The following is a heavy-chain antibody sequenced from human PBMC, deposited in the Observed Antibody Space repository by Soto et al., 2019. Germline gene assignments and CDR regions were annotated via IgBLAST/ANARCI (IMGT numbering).Heavy chain of an antibody. CDR2: TYYRSKWYY. CDR3: ARGDKSSGRIFNS. CDR1: GDSVSSNSAG. D-gene: IGHD1-26*01. V-gene: IGHV6-1*01. Sequence: SQTLSLTCAITGDSVSSNSAGWSWVRQSPSRGLEWLGRTYYRSKWYYEYAVSVRGRITINPDTSKNQYSLQLNSVTPEDTAVYFWARGDKSSGRIFNSWGQGPLVTVSS. J-gene: IGHJ5*01.